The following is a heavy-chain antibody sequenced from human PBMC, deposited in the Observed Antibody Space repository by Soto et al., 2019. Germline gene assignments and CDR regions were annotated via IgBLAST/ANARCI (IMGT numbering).Heavy chain of an antibody. CDR3: ARTLCGDNVDY. CDR2: IVVGSGNT. J-gene: IGHJ4*02. V-gene: IGHV1-58*02. CDR1: GFTFTSSA. D-gene: IGHD4-17*01. Sequence: GASVKVSCKASGFTFTSSAMQWVRQARGQRLEWIGWIVVGSGNTNYAQKFQERVTITRDISTSTAYMELSSLRSEDTAVYYCARTLCGDNVDYWGQGTLVTVSS.